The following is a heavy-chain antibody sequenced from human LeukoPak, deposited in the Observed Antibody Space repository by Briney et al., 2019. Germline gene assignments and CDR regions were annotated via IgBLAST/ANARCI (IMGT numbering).Heavy chain of an antibody. CDR3: ASPSKSCSGGSCYLSWAFDI. V-gene: IGHV5-51*01. Sequence: GESLKISCKGSGYSFTTYWIAWVRQMPGKGLEWMGIIYPGDSDTRYGPSLQGQVTISADKSISTAYLQWSSLKASDTAIYYCASPSKSCSGGSCYLSWAFDIWGQGTMVTVSS. CDR2: IYPGDSDT. D-gene: IGHD2-15*01. J-gene: IGHJ3*02. CDR1: GYSFTTYW.